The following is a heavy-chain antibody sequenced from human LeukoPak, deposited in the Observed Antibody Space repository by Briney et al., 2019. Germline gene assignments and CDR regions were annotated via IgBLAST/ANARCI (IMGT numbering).Heavy chain of an antibody. J-gene: IGHJ6*02. D-gene: IGHD1-20*01. CDR2: INPSGGST. Sequence: ASVKVSCKASGYTFTSYYMHWVRQAPGQGLEWMGIINPSGGSTSYAQKFQGRVTMTRDTSTSTVYMELSSLRSEDTAVYYCAREGITGSRRGYYYYGMDVRGQGTTVTVSS. CDR1: GYTFTSYY. V-gene: IGHV1-46*01. CDR3: AREGITGSRRGYYYYGMDV.